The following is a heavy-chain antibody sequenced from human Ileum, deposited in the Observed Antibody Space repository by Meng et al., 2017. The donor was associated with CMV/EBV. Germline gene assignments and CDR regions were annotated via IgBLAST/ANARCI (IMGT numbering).Heavy chain of an antibody. CDR2: IIPIFGTA. J-gene: IGHJ5*02. CDR3: ARDGAGPYYDFWSGYYTWFDP. V-gene: IGHV1-69*05. CDR1: GGTFSSYA. D-gene: IGHD3-3*01. Sequence: SVKVSCKASGGTFSSYAISWVRQAPGQGLEWMGGIIPIFGTANYAQKFQGRVTITTDESTSTAYMELSSLRSEDTAVYYCARDGAGPYYDFWSGYYTWFDPWGQGTLVTVSS.